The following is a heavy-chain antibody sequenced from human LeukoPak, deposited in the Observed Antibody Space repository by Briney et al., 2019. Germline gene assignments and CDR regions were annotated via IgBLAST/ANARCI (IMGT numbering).Heavy chain of an antibody. J-gene: IGHJ5*02. V-gene: IGHV3-23*01. D-gene: IGHD6-19*01. Sequence: PGGSLRLSCAASGFTFSSYAMSWVRQAPGKGREWVSAISGSGGSTYYADSVKGRFTISRDNSKNTLYLQMNSLRAEDTAVYFCANGMSGAVGSWGQGTLVTVSS. CDR3: ANGMSGAVGS. CDR1: GFTFSSYA. CDR2: ISGSGGST.